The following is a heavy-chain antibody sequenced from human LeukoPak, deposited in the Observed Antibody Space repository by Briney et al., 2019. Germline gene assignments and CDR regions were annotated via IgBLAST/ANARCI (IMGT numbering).Heavy chain of an antibody. CDR3: AKSSVGEIFDAFDI. J-gene: IGHJ3*02. D-gene: IGHD3-3*01. V-gene: IGHV3-7*03. CDR1: GFTFSSYW. Sequence: PGGSLRLSCAASGFTFSSYWMTWVRQAPGKGLEWVANIKQDGSEKYYVDSVKGRFTISRDNAKNSLYLQMNSLRAEDMALYYCAKSSVGEIFDAFDIWGQGTMVTVSS. CDR2: IKQDGSEK.